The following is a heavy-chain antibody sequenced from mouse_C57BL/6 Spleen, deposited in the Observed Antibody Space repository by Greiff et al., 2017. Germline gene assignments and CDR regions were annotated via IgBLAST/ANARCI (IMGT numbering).Heavy chain of an antibody. Sequence: QVQLQQPGAELVKPGASVKLSCKASGYTFTSYWMHWVKQRPGQGLEWIGMIHPNSGSTNYNEKFKSKATLTVDKSSSTAYMQLSSLTSEDSAVYDCARGDWDFCFDYWGQGTTLTVSA. CDR3: ARGDWDFCFDY. J-gene: IGHJ2*01. CDR2: IHPNSGST. D-gene: IGHD4-1*01. CDR1: GYTFTSYW. V-gene: IGHV1-64*01.